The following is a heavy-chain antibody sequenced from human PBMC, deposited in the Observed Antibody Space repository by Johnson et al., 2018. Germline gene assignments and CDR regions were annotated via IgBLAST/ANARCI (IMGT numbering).Heavy chain of an antibody. D-gene: IGHD3-3*01. CDR3: SRATGLYGYLYYYGMDV. V-gene: IGHV3-20*04. J-gene: IGHJ6*02. CDR2: INWNGGST. Sequence: EVQLVESGGGAVRPGGSLRLSCVGSGFIFESYGMSWVHQVPGKGLEWVSGINWNGGSTGYADSVKGRFTISKDNGKNSLYLQMNSLGAEDTALYYWSRATGLYGYLYYYGMDVWGQGTTVTVSS. CDR1: GFIFESYG.